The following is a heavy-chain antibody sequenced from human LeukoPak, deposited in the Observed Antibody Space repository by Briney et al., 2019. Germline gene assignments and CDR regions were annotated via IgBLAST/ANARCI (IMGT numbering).Heavy chain of an antibody. CDR2: IHSSGST. CDR3: ARIEGDNSLEY. Sequence: PSETLSLTCTVSGGSISDYYWTWIRPPPGKGLEWIAYIHSSGSTNYNPSLKSRVIISIDTSRRQLSLKLSSVTAADTAMYYCARIEGDNSLEYWGQGTLVTVSS. J-gene: IGHJ4*02. D-gene: IGHD3-16*01. CDR1: GGSISDYY. V-gene: IGHV4-59*01.